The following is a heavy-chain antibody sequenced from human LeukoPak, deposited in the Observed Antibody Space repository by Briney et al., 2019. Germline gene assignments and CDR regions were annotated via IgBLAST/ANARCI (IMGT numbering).Heavy chain of an antibody. CDR2: ISAYNGNT. CDR1: GYIFTNYG. Sequence: ASVKVSCKASGYIFTNYGINWVRQAPRQGLEWMGWISAYNGNTKYTQKLRDRVTMTTDTSTSTAYMELKTLRSDDTAVYFCARAGYSRFVDYLDYWGQGTLVTVSS. D-gene: IGHD1-26*01. CDR3: ARAGYSRFVDYLDY. J-gene: IGHJ4*02. V-gene: IGHV1-18*01.